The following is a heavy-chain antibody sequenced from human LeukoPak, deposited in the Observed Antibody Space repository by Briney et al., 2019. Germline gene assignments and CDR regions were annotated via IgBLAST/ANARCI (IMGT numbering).Heavy chain of an antibody. Sequence: PGRSLRLSCTASGFTFGDYALSWFRQAPGQGLEWVGFIRSKAYGGTTEYAASAKGRFTISRDDSQRIAYLQMNSLKTEDTAVYYCTRPVDYWGQGTLVTVSS. CDR3: TRPVDY. V-gene: IGHV3-49*03. J-gene: IGHJ4*02. CDR1: GFTFGDYA. CDR2: IRSKAYGGTT.